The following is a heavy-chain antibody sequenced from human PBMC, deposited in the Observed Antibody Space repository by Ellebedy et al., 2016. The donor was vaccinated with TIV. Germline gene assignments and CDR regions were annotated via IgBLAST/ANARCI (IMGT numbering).Heavy chain of an antibody. J-gene: IGHJ4*02. Sequence: GESLKISCAASGFTFSSFAMSCVRQAPGLRLELLSAIGDDAVATHYADSVKGRFTISRDNFGNMLYLQMNSLGAEDTAVYYCAREGGTYYSAHFDQWGQGTPVTVSS. V-gene: IGHV3-23*01. CDR2: IGDDAVAT. CDR1: GFTFSSFA. D-gene: IGHD1-26*01. CDR3: AREGGTYYSAHFDQ.